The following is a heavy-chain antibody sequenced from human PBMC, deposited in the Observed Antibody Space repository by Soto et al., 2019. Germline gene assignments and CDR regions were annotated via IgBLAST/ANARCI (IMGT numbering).Heavy chain of an antibody. CDR2: IYHSGST. CDR3: ARRARSGWYNYGMDV. D-gene: IGHD6-19*01. J-gene: IGHJ6*02. Sequence: SETLSLTCAVSGGSISSGGYSWSWIRQPPGKGLEWIGYIYHSGSTYYNPSLKSRVTISVDTSKNQFSLKLSSVTAADTAVYYCARRARSGWYNYGMDVWGQGTTVTVSS. V-gene: IGHV4-30-2*02. CDR1: GGSISSGGYS.